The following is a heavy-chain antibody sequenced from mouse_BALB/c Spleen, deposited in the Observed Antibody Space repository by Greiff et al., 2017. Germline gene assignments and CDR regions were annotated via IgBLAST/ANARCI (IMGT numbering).Heavy chain of an antibody. CDR2: IRSKSNNYAT. Sequence: EVKLLESGGGLVQPKGSLKLSCAASGFTFNTYAMNWVRQAPGKGLEWVARIRSKSNNYATYYADSVKDRFTISRDDSQSMLYLQMNNLKTEDTAMYYCVDGYQFAYWGQGTLVTVSA. V-gene: IGHV10-1*02. CDR3: VDGYQFAY. J-gene: IGHJ3*01. D-gene: IGHD2-3*01. CDR1: GFTFNTYA.